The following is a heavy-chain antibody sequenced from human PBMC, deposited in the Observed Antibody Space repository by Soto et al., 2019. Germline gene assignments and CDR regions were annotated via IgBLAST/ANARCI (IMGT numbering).Heavy chain of an antibody. CDR2: INHSGGA. D-gene: IGHD1-26*01. V-gene: IGHV4-34*01. Sequence: QVQLQQWGAGLLKPSETLSLTCGVYGGSFSAYYWNWIRQPPGKGLEWIWEINHSGGANYNPSLKSRVTISVDTSKNQFSLKISSVTAADTAVYYCARDGGGYYDGIHYWGQGTLVTVSA. CDR1: GGSFSAYY. J-gene: IGHJ4*02. CDR3: ARDGGGYYDGIHY.